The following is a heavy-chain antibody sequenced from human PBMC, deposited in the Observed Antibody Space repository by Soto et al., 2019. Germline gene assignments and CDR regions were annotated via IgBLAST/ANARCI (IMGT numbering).Heavy chain of an antibody. V-gene: IGHV4-59*01. CDR3: ARPLMVATGKDYYYYMDV. CDR1: GGYIRSYY. CDR2: IYYSGST. D-gene: IGHD5-12*01. J-gene: IGHJ6*03. Sequence: SETLSLTCTVSGGYIRSYYLSWIRQPPGKGLEWIGYIYYSGSTNYNPSLKSRVTISVDTSKNQFSLKLRSLRSDDTAVYYCARPLMVATGKDYYYYMDVWGKGTTVTVSS.